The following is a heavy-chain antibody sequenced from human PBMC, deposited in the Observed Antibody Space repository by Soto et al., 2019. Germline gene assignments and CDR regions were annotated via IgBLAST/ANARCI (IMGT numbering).Heavy chain of an antibody. CDR3: ARDRGVAPPVAGNTYYYYFMDV. CDR1: GYSFTNYG. J-gene: IGHJ6*03. CDR2: ISGFNGNT. D-gene: IGHD6-19*01. Sequence: QDQLVQSGAEVKKPGASVTVSCKASGYSFTNYGITWVRQAPGQGREWMGWISGFNGNTHYAQKLQGRVTMTTDASASPGYMERRSLRSDDTAVYYCARDRGVAPPVAGNTYYYYFMDVWGKGTTVTVSS. V-gene: IGHV1-18*01.